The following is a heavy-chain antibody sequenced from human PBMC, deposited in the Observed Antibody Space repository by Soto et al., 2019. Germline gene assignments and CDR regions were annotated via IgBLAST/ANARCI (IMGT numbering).Heavy chain of an antibody. V-gene: IGHV3-23*01. J-gene: IGHJ4*02. Sequence: DVHLLESGGGLVQPGGSLRLSCAASGFSFSRYAMIWVRQAPGKGQEWVSGITGSGVNTYYADSVKGRFTISRDNSKHTLYLQMNSLRADDTAVYYCAAYSGWSFDFWGQGTLVTVSS. CDR1: GFSFSRYA. CDR2: ITGSGVNT. D-gene: IGHD6-19*01. CDR3: AAYSGWSFDF.